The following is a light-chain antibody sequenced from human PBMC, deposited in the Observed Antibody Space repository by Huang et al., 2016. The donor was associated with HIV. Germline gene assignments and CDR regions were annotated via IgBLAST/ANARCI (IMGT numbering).Light chain of an antibody. J-gene: IGKJ5*01. V-gene: IGKV3-20*01. CDR3: QQYDSSLGIS. Sequence: EIVLTQSPDTLSLSPGERATVSCRVSQTIKNIYLAWYQQKPGQGPRLLIYGASSRATDIPDRFSGSGSGTDFTLTINRLEPEDFAVYYCQQYDSSLGISFGQGTRLEMK. CDR2: GAS. CDR1: QTIKNIY.